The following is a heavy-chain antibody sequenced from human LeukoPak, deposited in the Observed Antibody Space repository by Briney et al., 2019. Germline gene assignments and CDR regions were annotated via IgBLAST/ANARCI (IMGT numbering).Heavy chain of an antibody. Sequence: VASVKVSCKASGYTFTSYDINWVRQAPGQGLEWMGWMKLNSGNTGYAQKFQGRVTMTRNTSISTAYMELSSLRSEDTAVYYCARPQLYGYVWGSYRSSFAFDIWGQGTMVTVSS. D-gene: IGHD3-16*02. V-gene: IGHV1-8*01. J-gene: IGHJ3*02. CDR3: ARPQLYGYVWGSYRSSFAFDI. CDR2: MKLNSGNT. CDR1: GYTFTSYD.